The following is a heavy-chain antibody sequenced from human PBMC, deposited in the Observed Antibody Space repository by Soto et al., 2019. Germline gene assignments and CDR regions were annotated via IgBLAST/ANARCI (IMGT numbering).Heavy chain of an antibody. CDR3: VRDLKYLRVTGYWFDS. D-gene: IGHD3-9*01. V-gene: IGHV1-18*04. Sequence: QVQLMQSGNEVKKPGASVTVSCKASGYTFANYGISWVRQAPGQGLEWMGWISGNNGATNFAPKVQDRIPMTLDTSTGAASLTLRSLRADDTAIYYCVRDLKYLRVTGYWFDSWGQGTLVTVAS. J-gene: IGHJ5*01. CDR2: ISGNNGAT. CDR1: GYTFANYG.